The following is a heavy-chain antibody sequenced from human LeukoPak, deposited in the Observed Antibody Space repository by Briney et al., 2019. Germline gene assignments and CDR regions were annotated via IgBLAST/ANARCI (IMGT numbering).Heavy chain of an antibody. CDR3: ARGGPRWGSYGKINWFDP. J-gene: IGHJ5*02. CDR1: GGSISSSSYY. CDR2: INHSGST. V-gene: IGHV4-39*07. D-gene: IGHD1-26*01. Sequence: SETLSLTCTVSGGSISSSSYYWGWIRQPPGKGLEWIGEINHSGSTNYNPSLKSRVTISVDTSKNQFSLKLSSVTAADTAVYYCARGGPRWGSYGKINWFDPWGQGTLVTVSS.